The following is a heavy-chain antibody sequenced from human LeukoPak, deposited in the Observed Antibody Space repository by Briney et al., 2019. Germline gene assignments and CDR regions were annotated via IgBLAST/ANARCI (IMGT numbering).Heavy chain of an antibody. CDR3: ARVVRRDGYMLDY. Sequence: SETLSLTCTVSGGSISSYYWSWIRQPPGKGLEWIGYIYYSGSTNYNPSLKSRVTISVDTSKNQFSLKLSSVTAADTAVYYCARVVRRDGYMLDYWGQGTLVTVSS. V-gene: IGHV4-59*01. CDR2: IYYSGST. J-gene: IGHJ4*02. D-gene: IGHD5-24*01. CDR1: GGSISSYY.